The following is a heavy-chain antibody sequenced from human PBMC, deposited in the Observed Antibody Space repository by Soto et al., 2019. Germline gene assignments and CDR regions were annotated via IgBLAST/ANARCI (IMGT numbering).Heavy chain of an antibody. CDR2: ISAYNGNT. Sequence: ASVKVSCKASGYTFTSYGISWVRQAPGQGLEWMGWISAYNGNTNYAQKLQGRVTMTTDTSTSTAYMELRSLRSDDTAVYYCARAGLNYDILTGYYNVFSGGWRYWGQGTLVTVSS. CDR1: GYTFTSYG. J-gene: IGHJ4*02. V-gene: IGHV1-18*01. D-gene: IGHD3-9*01. CDR3: ARAGLNYDILTGYYNVFSGGWRY.